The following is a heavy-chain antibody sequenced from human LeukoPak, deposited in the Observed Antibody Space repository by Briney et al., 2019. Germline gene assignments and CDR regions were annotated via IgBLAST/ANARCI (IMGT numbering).Heavy chain of an antibody. Sequence: GGALRLSCAASGFTFSSCSRNWVRQAPGKGVEWVSSISSSSSYIYYANIVKGRVTISRDNTNNSLYLQMTRQRAADTAVYYCARAGGSYPWDYWGQGTLVTVSS. J-gene: IGHJ4*02. CDR2: ISSSSSYI. CDR3: ARAGGSYPWDY. D-gene: IGHD1-26*01. CDR1: GFTFSSCS. V-gene: IGHV3-21*01.